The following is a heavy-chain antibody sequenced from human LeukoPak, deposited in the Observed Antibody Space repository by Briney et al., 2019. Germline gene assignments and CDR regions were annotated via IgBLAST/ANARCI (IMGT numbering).Heavy chain of an antibody. J-gene: IGHJ4*02. V-gene: IGHV3-48*03. Sequence: PVGSLRLSCAVSGFTSSSYEMNWVRQAPGKGLEWVSYISRSGSIIYNADSVKGRFTISRDNAKNSLYLQMNSLRAEDTAVYYCARDGGYDRYYFDDWGQGTLVTVSS. CDR3: ARDGGYDRYYFDD. CDR2: ISRSGSII. D-gene: IGHD6-19*01. CDR1: GFTSSSYE.